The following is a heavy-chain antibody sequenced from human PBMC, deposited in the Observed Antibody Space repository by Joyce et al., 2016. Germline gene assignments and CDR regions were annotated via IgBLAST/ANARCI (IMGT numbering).Heavy chain of an antibody. V-gene: IGHV4-59*11. CDR3: ARGLGTPYGMDV. D-gene: IGHD7-27*01. J-gene: IGHJ6*02. Sequence: QVQLQESGPGLVKPSETLSLTCTVSGGPISIHYWCWIRQPPGKRLEWMGYIYYSGSTNYNPSLKSRVTISVDTSKNQFALKLRSVSAADTAVYYCARGLGTPYGMDVWGQGTTVTVSS. CDR1: GGPISIHY. CDR2: IYYSGST.